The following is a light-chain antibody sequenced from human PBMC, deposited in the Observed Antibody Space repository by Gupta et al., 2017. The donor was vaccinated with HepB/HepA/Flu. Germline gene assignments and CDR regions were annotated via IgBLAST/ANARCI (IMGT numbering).Light chain of an antibody. CDR2: GAS. J-gene: IGKJ5*01. Sequence: EIVMTQSPATLSVCPGQRATLSCRASQSVRSNLAWYQQKPGQTPRLLIYGASTSATGIPSRFSGSGSGTEFTLTISSLQSEDFAVYYCHQYNDWPPITFGQGTRLEIK. CDR3: HQYNDWPPIT. V-gene: IGKV3-15*01. CDR1: QSVRSN.